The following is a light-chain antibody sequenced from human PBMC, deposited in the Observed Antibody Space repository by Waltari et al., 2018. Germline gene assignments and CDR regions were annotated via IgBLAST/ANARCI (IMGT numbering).Light chain of an antibody. J-gene: IGKJ1*01. CDR2: GAS. CDR1: QSVSRT. Sequence: IVLTQSPGTLSLSPGERDTLSCRASQSVSRTLAWYQQKPGQAPKLLIYGASIRATGIPDRFTGSGSGTDFSLTISSLEPEDFAIYFCQHYVRLPATFGQGTKVEIK. V-gene: IGKV3-20*01. CDR3: QHYVRLPAT.